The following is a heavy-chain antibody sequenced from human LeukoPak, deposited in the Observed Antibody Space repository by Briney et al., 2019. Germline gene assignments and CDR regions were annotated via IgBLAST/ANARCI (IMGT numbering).Heavy chain of an antibody. D-gene: IGHD3-22*01. CDR1: GGSISSSSYY. CDR3: ARGRTYYYDSSGSRIQKDY. J-gene: IGHJ4*02. V-gene: IGHV4-39*07. CDR2: INHSGST. Sequence: SETLSLTCTVSGGSISSSSYYWSWIRQPAGKGLEWIGEINHSGSTNYNPSLKSRVTISVDTSKNQFSLKLSSVTAADTAVYYCARGRTYYYDSSGSRIQKDYWGQGTLVTVSS.